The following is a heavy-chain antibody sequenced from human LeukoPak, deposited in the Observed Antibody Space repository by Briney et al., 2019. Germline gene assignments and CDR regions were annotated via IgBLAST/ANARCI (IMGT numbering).Heavy chain of an antibody. J-gene: IGHJ4*02. Sequence: GGSLRLSCAASGFTFDDYAMHWVRQAPGKGLEWVAVISYDGSNKYYADSVKGRFTISRDNSKNTLYLQMNSLRAEDTAVYYCARDRSGWYDFDYWGQGTLVTVSS. CDR2: ISYDGSNK. D-gene: IGHD6-19*01. CDR3: ARDRSGWYDFDY. V-gene: IGHV3-30-3*01. CDR1: GFTFDDYA.